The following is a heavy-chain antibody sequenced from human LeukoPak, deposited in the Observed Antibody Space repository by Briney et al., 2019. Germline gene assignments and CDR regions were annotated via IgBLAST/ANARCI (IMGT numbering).Heavy chain of an antibody. J-gene: IGHJ4*02. CDR1: GLSFSSHG. CDR3: ARAEGSGSRERFDY. CDR2: IWYDGTNE. D-gene: IGHD3-10*01. Sequence: GGSLRLSCAASGLSFSSHGMHWVRQAPGKGLEWVAVIWYDGTNENYSDSLRGRFTISRDNAKNSLYLQMNSLRAEDTAMYYCARAEGSGSRERFDYWGQGTLVTVSS. V-gene: IGHV3-33*01.